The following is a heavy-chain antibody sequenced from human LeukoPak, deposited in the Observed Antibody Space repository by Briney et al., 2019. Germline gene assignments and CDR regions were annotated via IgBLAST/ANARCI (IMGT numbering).Heavy chain of an antibody. D-gene: IGHD6-13*01. CDR3: ARAKIAAAGILYEDV. CDR2: INHSGST. CDR1: GGSFSGYY. J-gene: IGHJ4*02. Sequence: SETLSLTCAVYGGSFSGYYWSWIRQPPGKGLEWIGEINHSGSTYYNPSLKSRVTITVDRSKNQFSLKLSSVTAADTAVYYCARAKIAAAGILYEDVWGQGTLVTVSS. V-gene: IGHV4-34*01.